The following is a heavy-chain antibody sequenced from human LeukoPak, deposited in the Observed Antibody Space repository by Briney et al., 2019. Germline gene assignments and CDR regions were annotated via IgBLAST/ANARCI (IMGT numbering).Heavy chain of an antibody. CDR1: GGSFSGYY. CDR2: INHSGST. CDR3: ARRYGDYEGIWFDP. J-gene: IGHJ5*02. Sequence: SETLSLTCAVYGGSFSGYYWSWIRQPPGKGLEWIGEINHSGSTNYNPSLKSRVTISVDTSKNQFSLKLSSVTAADTAVYYCARRYGDYEGIWFDPWGQGTLVTVSS. V-gene: IGHV4-34*01. D-gene: IGHD4-17*01.